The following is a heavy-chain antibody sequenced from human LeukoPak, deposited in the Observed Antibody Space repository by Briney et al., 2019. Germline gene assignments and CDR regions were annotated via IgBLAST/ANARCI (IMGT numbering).Heavy chain of an antibody. V-gene: IGHV3-23*01. Sequence: GGSLRLSCAASGFTFSSYAMSWVRQAPGKGLEWVSAISGSGGSTYYAGSVKGRFTISRDNAKNSLYLQMNSLRAEDTAVYYCASDGYSSGWYEGYWGQGTLVTVSS. CDR1: GFTFSSYA. D-gene: IGHD6-19*01. CDR2: ISGSGGST. J-gene: IGHJ4*02. CDR3: ASDGYSSGWYEGY.